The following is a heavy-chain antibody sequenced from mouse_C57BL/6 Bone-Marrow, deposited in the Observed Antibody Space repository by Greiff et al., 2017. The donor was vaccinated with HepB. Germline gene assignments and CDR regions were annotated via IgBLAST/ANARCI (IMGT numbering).Heavy chain of an antibody. J-gene: IGHJ2*01. Sequence: VQLKESGPELVKPGASVKISCKASGYSFTGYYMNWVKQSPEKSLEWIGEINPSTGGTTYNQKFKAKATLTVDKSSSTAYMQLKSLTSEDSAVYYCARSRYYDDYWGQGTTLTVSS. CDR2: INPSTGGT. CDR3: ARSRYYDDY. V-gene: IGHV1-42*01. CDR1: GYSFTGYY.